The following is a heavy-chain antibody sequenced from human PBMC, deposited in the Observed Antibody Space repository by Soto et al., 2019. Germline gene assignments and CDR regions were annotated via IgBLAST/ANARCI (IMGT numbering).Heavy chain of an antibody. D-gene: IGHD4-17*01. Sequence: EVQLVESGGGLVQPGGSLILSSKASGFIINNYWMTWVRQAPGKGLEWVANIRPDGNERYYLDSVKGRFIISRDNTKNSLYLEMNNLSVDDTGVYYCASFSYGGSKVDIWGQGTVVTVSS. CDR1: GFIINNYW. J-gene: IGHJ3*02. CDR2: IRPDGNER. CDR3: ASFSYGGSKVDI. V-gene: IGHV3-7*01.